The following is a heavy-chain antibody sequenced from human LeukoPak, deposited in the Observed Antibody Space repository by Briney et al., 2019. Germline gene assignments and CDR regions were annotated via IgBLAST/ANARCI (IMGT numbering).Heavy chain of an antibody. CDR3: ARVWTTVTTLAVPTRNQYYFDY. CDR1: GYTFTSYD. CDR2: MNPNSGNT. J-gene: IGHJ4*02. V-gene: IGHV1-8*01. D-gene: IGHD4-17*01. Sequence: SVKVSCKASGYTFTSYDINWVRQATGQGLEWMGWMNPNSGNTGYAQKFQGRVTMTRNTSISTAYMELSSLRSEDTAVYYCARVWTTVTTLAVPTRNQYYFDYWGQGTLVTVSS.